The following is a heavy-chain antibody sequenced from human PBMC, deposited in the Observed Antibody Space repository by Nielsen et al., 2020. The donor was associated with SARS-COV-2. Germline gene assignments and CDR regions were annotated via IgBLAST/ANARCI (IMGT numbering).Heavy chain of an antibody. CDR2: ISYDGSNK. CDR1: GFTFSSYA. Sequence: GGSLRLSCAASGFTFSSYAMHWVRQAPGKGLEWVAVISYDGSNKYYADSVKGRFTISRDNSKNTLYLQMNSLRAEDTAVYYCAKERIVVVILGNLGYFDLWGRGTLVTVSS. J-gene: IGHJ2*01. D-gene: IGHD3-22*01. CDR3: AKERIVVVILGNLGYFDL. V-gene: IGHV3-30-3*01.